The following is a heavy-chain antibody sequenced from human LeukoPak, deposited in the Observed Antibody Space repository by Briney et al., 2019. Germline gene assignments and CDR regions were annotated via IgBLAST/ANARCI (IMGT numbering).Heavy chain of an antibody. CDR3: ARGLAAVAGGDFDY. D-gene: IGHD6-19*01. Sequence: GGSLRLSCAASGFTFSSYIMNWVRQAPGKGLEWVSSISSSSSYIYYADSVKGRFTISRDNAKNSLYLQMNSLRAEDTAVYYCARGLAAVAGGDFDYWGQGTLVTVSS. CDR2: ISSSSSYI. CDR1: GFTFSSYI. J-gene: IGHJ4*02. V-gene: IGHV3-21*01.